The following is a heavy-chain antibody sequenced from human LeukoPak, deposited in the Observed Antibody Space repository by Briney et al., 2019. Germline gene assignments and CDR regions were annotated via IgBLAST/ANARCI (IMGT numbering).Heavy chain of an antibody. Sequence: SETLSLTCTVSGGSISIYYWSWIRQPPGKGLEWIGYIYYSWSTNYNPSLKIRVNISVDTSKNQSSLTLSSVTAADTAVYYCARTSSGYYSLFDYWGQGTLVTVSS. CDR2: IYYSWST. D-gene: IGHD3-22*01. CDR3: ARTSSGYYSLFDY. CDR1: GGSISIYY. J-gene: IGHJ4*02. V-gene: IGHV4-59*01.